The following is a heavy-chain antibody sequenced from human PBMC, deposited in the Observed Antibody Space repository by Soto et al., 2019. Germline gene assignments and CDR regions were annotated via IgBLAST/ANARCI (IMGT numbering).Heavy chain of an antibody. CDR2: IIPILGIA. CDR1: GGTLSSYT. CDR3: AHGRWEESRDGCRGWFDP. Sequence: QVQLVQSGAEVKKPGSSVKVSCKASGGTLSSYTTSWVRQAPGQRLEWMGRIIPILGIANYAQKFQDRVTTTADKSTSTAYMELSSLRSEDTAVYYCAHGRWEESRDGCRGWFDPWGKGTLVTVSS. J-gene: IGHJ5*02. V-gene: IGHV1-69*02. D-gene: IGHD1-26*01.